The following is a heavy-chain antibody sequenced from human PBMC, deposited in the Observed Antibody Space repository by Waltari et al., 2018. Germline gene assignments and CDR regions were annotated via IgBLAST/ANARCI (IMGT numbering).Heavy chain of an antibody. D-gene: IGHD1-26*01. CDR1: GFTFSSYS. V-gene: IGHV3-48*02. J-gene: IGHJ4*02. Sequence: EVQLVESGGGLVQPGGSLRLSCAASGFTFSSYSMNWVRQAPGKGLEWVSDISSSSRTIYYADSVKGRFTISRDKAKNSLYLQMNSLGDEDTAVYYWARGVGAMWPFDYWGQGTLVTVSS. CDR2: ISSSSRTI. CDR3: ARGVGAMWPFDY.